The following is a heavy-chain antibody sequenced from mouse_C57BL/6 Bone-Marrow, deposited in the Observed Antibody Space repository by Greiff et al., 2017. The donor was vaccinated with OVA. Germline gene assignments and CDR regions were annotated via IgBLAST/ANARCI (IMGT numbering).Heavy chain of an antibody. D-gene: IGHD1-1*01. CDR3: AGKITTVVDY. J-gene: IGHJ2*01. V-gene: IGHV1-4*01. CDR2: INPSSGYT. CDR1: GYTFTSYT. Sequence: QVQLQQSGAELVRPGTSVKMSCKASGYTFTSYTMHWVKQRPGQGLEWIGYINPSSGYTKYNQKFKDKATLTADKSSSTAYMQLSSLTSEDSAVYYCAGKITTVVDYWGQGTTLTVSS.